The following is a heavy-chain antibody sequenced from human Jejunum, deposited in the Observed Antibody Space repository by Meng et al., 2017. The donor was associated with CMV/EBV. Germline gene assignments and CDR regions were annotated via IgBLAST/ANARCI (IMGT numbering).Heavy chain of an antibody. CDR1: TNG. Sequence: TNGMPWVRQTPGKGLGCVAFIRFDGINKYYGDSVKGRFTISRDNSKNTLFLQMNSLRAEDTAVYYCAKDNCGGGSCSSTDAFDIWGQGTMVTVSS. V-gene: IGHV3-30*02. CDR2: IRFDGINK. D-gene: IGHD2-15*01. CDR3: AKDNCGGGSCSSTDAFDI. J-gene: IGHJ3*02.